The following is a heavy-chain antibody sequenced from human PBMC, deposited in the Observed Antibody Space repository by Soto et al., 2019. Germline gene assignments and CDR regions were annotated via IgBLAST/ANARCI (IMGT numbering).Heavy chain of an antibody. D-gene: IGHD6-13*01. CDR3: AREKQQLVGNFDY. V-gene: IGHV3-30-3*01. Sequence: GGSLRLSCAASGFTFSSYAMHWVRQAPGKGLEWVAVISYDGSNKYYADSVKGRFTISRDNSKNTLYLQMNSLRAEDTAVYYCAREKQQLVGNFDYWGQGTLVTVSS. CDR1: GFTFSSYA. CDR2: ISYDGSNK. J-gene: IGHJ4*02.